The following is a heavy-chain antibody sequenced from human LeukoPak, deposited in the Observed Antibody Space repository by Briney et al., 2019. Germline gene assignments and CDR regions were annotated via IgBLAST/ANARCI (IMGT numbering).Heavy chain of an antibody. J-gene: IGHJ3*02. CDR1: GFTFSSYS. Sequence: GGSLKLSCAASGFTFSSYSMNWVRQAPGKGLEWVSSISSSSSYIYYADSVKGRFTISRDNAKNSLYLQMNSLRAEDTAVYYCASLDIVVVPAADDAFDIWGQGTMVTVSS. V-gene: IGHV3-21*01. CDR2: ISSSSSYI. CDR3: ASLDIVVVPAADDAFDI. D-gene: IGHD2-2*03.